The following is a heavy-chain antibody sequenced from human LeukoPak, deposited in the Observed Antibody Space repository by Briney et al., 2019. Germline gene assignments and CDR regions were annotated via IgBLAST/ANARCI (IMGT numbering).Heavy chain of an antibody. CDR2: INSDGSST. CDR3: ARDQPFEGFDP. CDR1: GFTFSSYW. D-gene: IGHD3-16*01. Sequence: GGSLRLSCAASGFTFSSYWMHWVRQAPGKGLVWVSRINSDGSSTSYADSVKGRFTISGDNAKNTLYLQMNSLRAEDTAVYYCARDQPFEGFDPWGQGTLVTVSS. V-gene: IGHV3-74*01. J-gene: IGHJ5*02.